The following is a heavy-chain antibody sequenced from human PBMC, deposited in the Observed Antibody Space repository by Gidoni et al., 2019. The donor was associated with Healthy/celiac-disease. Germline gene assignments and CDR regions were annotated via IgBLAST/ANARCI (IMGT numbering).Heavy chain of an antibody. CDR2: ISRSTSDL. D-gene: IGHD3-22*01. Sequence: EVQLVESGGGLVKPGGSLGLSCAASVFTCRRSSMNWVRQAPGKGLAWLSSISRSTSDLDYADSVKGRFTISRDNAKNSLYLQMNRLRAEDTAVYYCARDFIVGYYDSSGYLDYWGQGTLVTVSS. J-gene: IGHJ4*02. V-gene: IGHV3-21*01. CDR1: VFTCRRSS. CDR3: ARDFIVGYYDSSGYLDY.